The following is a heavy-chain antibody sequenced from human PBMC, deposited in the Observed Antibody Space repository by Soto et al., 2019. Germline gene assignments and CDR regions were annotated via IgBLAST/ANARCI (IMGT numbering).Heavy chain of an antibody. D-gene: IGHD4-17*01. CDR1: GFTFSSYA. CDR2: TSGSGGST. V-gene: IGHV3-23*01. CDR3: SILPDYGAGDYYYYMDV. Sequence: QPGGSLRLSCAASGFTFSSYAMSWVRQAPGKGLEWVSATSGSGGSTYYADSVKGRFTISRDNSKNTLYLQMNSLRAEDTAVYYCSILPDYGAGDYYYYMDVWGKGTTVTVSS. J-gene: IGHJ6*03.